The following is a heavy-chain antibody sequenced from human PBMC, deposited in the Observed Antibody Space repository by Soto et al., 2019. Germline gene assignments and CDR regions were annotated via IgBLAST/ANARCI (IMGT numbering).Heavy chain of an antibody. CDR2: IWYDGSNK. CDR3: ARELGKIYYYYGMDV. V-gene: IGHV3-33*01. J-gene: IGHJ6*02. Sequence: GGSLRLSCAAPGFTFSSYGMHWVRQAPGKGLEWVAVIWYDGSNKYYADSVKGRFTISRDNSKNTLYLQMNSLRAEDTAVYYCARELGKIYYYYGMDVWGQGTTVTVSS. D-gene: IGHD6-6*01. CDR1: GFTFSSYG.